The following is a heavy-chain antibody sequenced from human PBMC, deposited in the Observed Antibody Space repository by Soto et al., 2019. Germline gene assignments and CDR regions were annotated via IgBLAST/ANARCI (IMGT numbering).Heavy chain of an antibody. V-gene: IGHV1-69*13. Sequence: SVKVSCKASGGTFSRYSITWVRQAPGHGLEWIGRIIPIFGIPTYAQKFQGRVTITADESTSTAYMELSSLRSDDTAVYYCAREDRDRETGLVQAAIDGMYVWG. CDR1: GGTFSRYS. CDR2: IIPIFGIP. D-gene: IGHD2-2*01. CDR3: AREDRDRETGLVQAAIDGMYV. J-gene: IGHJ6*02.